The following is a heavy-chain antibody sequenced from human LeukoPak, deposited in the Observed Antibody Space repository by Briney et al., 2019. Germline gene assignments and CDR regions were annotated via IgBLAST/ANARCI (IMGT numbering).Heavy chain of an antibody. CDR1: GYTFTSYG. D-gene: IGHD3-22*01. CDR2: ISAYNFNT. Sequence: ASVKVSCKASGYTFTSYGISWVRQAPGQGLEWMGWISAYNFNTNYAQKFQGWVTMTRDTSISTAYMELSRLRSDDTAVYYCARGRVTYYYDSSGHPLDYWGQGTLVTVSS. J-gene: IGHJ4*02. CDR3: ARGRVTYYYDSSGHPLDY. V-gene: IGHV1-18*01.